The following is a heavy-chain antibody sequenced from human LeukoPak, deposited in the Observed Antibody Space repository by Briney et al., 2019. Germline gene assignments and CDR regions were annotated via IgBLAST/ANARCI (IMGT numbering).Heavy chain of an antibody. CDR3: AKEGSSSWYFVDY. J-gene: IGHJ4*02. CDR2: IRCSGGSI. V-gene: IGHV3-23*01. D-gene: IGHD6-13*01. Sequence: GGSLRLSCAASGFTFSSYAMSWVRQAPGKGLEWVSDIRCSGGSIYYPDSVKGRFTISRHNSKHVLYLQMNSVRAEDTGVYYCAKEGSSSWYFVDYWRQGTLVTVCS. CDR1: GFTFSSYA.